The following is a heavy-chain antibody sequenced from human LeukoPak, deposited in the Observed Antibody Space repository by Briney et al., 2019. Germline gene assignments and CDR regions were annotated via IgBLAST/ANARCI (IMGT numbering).Heavy chain of an antibody. D-gene: IGHD3-16*01. CDR1: GYSFTSYW. Sequence: GESLKISCKGSGYSFTSYWISWVRQMPGKGLEWMGRIDPSDSYTNYSPSFQGHVTISADKSISTAYLQWSSLKASDTAMYYCARRTRKREGSTGHLLMGETIYGMDVWGKGTTVTVSS. J-gene: IGHJ6*04. CDR3: ARRTRKREGSTGHLLMGETIYGMDV. CDR2: IDPSDSYT. V-gene: IGHV5-10-1*01.